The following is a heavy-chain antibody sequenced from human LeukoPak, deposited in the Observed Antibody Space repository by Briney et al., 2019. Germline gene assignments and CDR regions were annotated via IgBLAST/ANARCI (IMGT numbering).Heavy chain of an antibody. J-gene: IGHJ4*02. D-gene: IGHD6-13*01. CDR3: ARDLMGIAYRGAFYY. V-gene: IGHV3-53*01. CDR2: IYSGGST. Sequence: GGSLRLSCAASGFTVSSNYMSWVRQAPGKGLEWVSVIYSGGSTYHADSVKGRFTISRDNSKNTLYLQMNSLRAEDTAVYYCARDLMGIAYRGAFYYWGQGTLVTVSS. CDR1: GFTVSSNY.